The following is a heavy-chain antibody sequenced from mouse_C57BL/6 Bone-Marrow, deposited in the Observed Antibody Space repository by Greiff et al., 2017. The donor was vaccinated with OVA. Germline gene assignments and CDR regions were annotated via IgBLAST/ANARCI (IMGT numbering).Heavy chain of an antibody. CDR3: ARHDYGYY. V-gene: IGHV5-6*01. D-gene: IGHD1-1*01. J-gene: IGHJ4*01. CDR1: GFPFSSYG. Sequence: EVKLVESGGDLVKPGGSLKLSCAASGFPFSSYGMSWVRQTPDKRLEWVATISSGGSYTYYPDSVKGRFTISRDNAKNTLYLQMSSLKSEDTAMYYCARHDYGYYWGQGTSVTVSS. CDR2: ISSGGSYT.